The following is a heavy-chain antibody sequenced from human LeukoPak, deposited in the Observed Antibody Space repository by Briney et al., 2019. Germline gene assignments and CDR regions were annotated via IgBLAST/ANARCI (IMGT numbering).Heavy chain of an antibody. CDR1: GGSFSGYY. D-gene: IGHD3-22*01. CDR2: INHSGST. Sequence: SETLSLTCAVYGGSFSGYYWSWIRQPPGKGLEWIGEINHSGSTNYNPSLKSRVTISVDTSKNQFSLKLSSVTAADTAVYYCARAVTNYYDSSGPFDYWGQGTLVTVSS. J-gene: IGHJ4*02. CDR3: ARAVTNYYDSSGPFDY. V-gene: IGHV4-34*01.